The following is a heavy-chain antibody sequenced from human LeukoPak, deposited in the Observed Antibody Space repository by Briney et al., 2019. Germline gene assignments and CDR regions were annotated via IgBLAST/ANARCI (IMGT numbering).Heavy chain of an antibody. V-gene: IGHV4-30-4*02. Sequence: SETLSLTCTVSGGSISSGDYYWSWIRQPPGKGLEWIGYIYYSGSTYYNPSLKSRVTISVDTSKNQFSLKLSSVTAADTAVYYCARVGVFGVVIGYFDYWGQGTLVTVSS. D-gene: IGHD3-3*01. J-gene: IGHJ4*02. CDR2: IYYSGST. CDR1: GGSISSGDYY. CDR3: ARVGVFGVVIGYFDY.